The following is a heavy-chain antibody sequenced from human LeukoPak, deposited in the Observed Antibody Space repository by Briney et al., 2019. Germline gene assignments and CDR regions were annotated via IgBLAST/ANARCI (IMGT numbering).Heavy chain of an antibody. CDR1: GYSISSGYY. CDR2: IYHSGST. V-gene: IGHV4-38-2*01. J-gene: IGHJ4*02. Sequence: SETLSLTCAVSGYSISSGYYWGWIRQPPGKGLEWIGSIYHSGSTYYNPSLKRRVTISVHTSKNRFSLKLSSVTATDTAVYYCASEHRGYCSSTSCYTGVDYWGQGTLVTVSS. D-gene: IGHD2-2*02. CDR3: ASEHRGYCSSTSCYTGVDY.